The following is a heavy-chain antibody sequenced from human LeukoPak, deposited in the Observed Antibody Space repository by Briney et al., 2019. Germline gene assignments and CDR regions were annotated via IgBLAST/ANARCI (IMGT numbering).Heavy chain of an antibody. J-gene: IGHJ5*02. V-gene: IGHV4-34*01. Sequence: PSETLSLTCAVYGGSFSGYYWSWIRQPPGKGLEWIGEINHSGSTNYNPSLKSRVTISVDTSKSQFSLKLSSVTAADTAVYYCARARRPMGATRGYNWFDPWGQGTLVTVSS. CDR2: INHSGST. CDR3: ARARRPMGATRGYNWFDP. CDR1: GGSFSGYY. D-gene: IGHD1-26*01.